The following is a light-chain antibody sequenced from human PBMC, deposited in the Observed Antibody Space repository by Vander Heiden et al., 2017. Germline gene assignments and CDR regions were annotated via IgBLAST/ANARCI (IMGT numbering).Light chain of an antibody. CDR3: SSYTSSSTLV. CDR2: DVS. V-gene: IGLV2-14*01. CDR1: SSDVGGYNY. J-gene: IGLJ1*01. Sequence: QSALTQPASVSGAPGQSITISCTGTSSDVGGYNYVSWYQQHPSKAPKLMIYDVSNRPSGVSNRFSGSKSSNTASLTMSGLQAEDEADYYCSSYTSSSTLVFGTGTKVTGL.